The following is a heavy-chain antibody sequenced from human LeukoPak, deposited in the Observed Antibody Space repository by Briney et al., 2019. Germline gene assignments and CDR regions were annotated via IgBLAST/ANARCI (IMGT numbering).Heavy chain of an antibody. CDR3: ARGGPYQTPLTFGGVIVMPQHYYYGMDV. CDR2: IYHSGST. D-gene: IGHD3-16*02. Sequence: SETLSLTCTVSGYSISSGYYWGWIRQPPGKGLEWIGSIYHSGSTYDNPSLKSRVTISVDTSKNQFSLKLSSVTAADTAVYYCARGGPYQTPLTFGGVIVMPQHYYYGMDVWGQGTTVTVSS. J-gene: IGHJ6*02. CDR1: GYSISSGYY. V-gene: IGHV4-38-2*02.